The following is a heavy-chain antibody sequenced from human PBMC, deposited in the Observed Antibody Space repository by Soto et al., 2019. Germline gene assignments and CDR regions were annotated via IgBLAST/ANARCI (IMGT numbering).Heavy chain of an antibody. Sequence: PGGSLRLSCTASGFTFGDYAMSWFRQAPGKGLEWVGFIRSKAYGGTTEYAASVKGRFTISRDDSKSIAYLQMNSLKTEDTAVYFCTRALYCSGGSCYTADYWGQGTLVTVSS. CDR1: GFTFGDYA. V-gene: IGHV3-49*03. J-gene: IGHJ4*02. D-gene: IGHD2-15*01. CDR3: TRALYCSGGSCYTADY. CDR2: IRSKAYGGTT.